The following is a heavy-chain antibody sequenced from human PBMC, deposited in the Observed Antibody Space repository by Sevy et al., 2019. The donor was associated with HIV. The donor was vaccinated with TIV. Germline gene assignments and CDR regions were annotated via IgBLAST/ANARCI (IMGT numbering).Heavy chain of an antibody. CDR2: IQRKNDGGTT. CDR1: GFTFVNAR. D-gene: IGHD3-22*01. V-gene: IGHV3-15*07. Sequence: GGSLRLSCAASGFTFVNARINWVRQAPGKGQGWVGRIQRKNDGGTTDYAAPVKGRFTNSRDESKNKPYLQMNSLQTEDTAMYYCTTEGIYETSVLDQRNQYDYWGQGTLVTVSS. J-gene: IGHJ4*02. CDR3: TTEGIYETSVLDQRNQYDY.